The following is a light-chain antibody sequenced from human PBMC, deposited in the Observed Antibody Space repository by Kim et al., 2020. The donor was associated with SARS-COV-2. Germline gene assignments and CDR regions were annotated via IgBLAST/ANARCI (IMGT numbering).Light chain of an antibody. CDR1: TSNIGSYT. CDR3: ATWDGSLNGWV. Sequence: GQTVTISCSGSTSNIGSYTVNWYQHLPRTAPKLLIYANKQRPSGVPDRFSGSKSGTSASLAISGLQSEDEADYFCATWDGSLNGWVFGGGTQLTVL. V-gene: IGLV1-44*01. CDR2: ANK. J-gene: IGLJ3*02.